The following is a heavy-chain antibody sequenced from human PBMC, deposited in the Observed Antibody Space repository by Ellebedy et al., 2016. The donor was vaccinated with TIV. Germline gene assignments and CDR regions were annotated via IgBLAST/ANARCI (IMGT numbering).Heavy chain of an antibody. CDR2: SYYIGTH. Sequence: SETLSLTCTVSGGSVSSGSPYWNWIRQPPGKGLEWIGYSYYIGTHNYNPSLKSRVTISEDTSKNQFSLRLRSVTAADTAVYYCAGGSYTPYGMDVWGRGTTVIVSS. CDR1: GGSVSSGSPY. J-gene: IGHJ6*02. D-gene: IGHD1-26*01. V-gene: IGHV4-61*01. CDR3: AGGSYTPYGMDV.